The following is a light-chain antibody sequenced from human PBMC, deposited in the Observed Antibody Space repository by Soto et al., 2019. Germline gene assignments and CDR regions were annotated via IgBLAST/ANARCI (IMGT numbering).Light chain of an antibody. CDR3: SSYTSSSTLYV. V-gene: IGLV2-14*01. J-gene: IGLJ1*01. CDR1: SSDVGAYDY. CDR2: EVA. Sequence: QSALTQPPSASGSPGQSVTISCTGTSSDVGAYDYVSWYQQHPGKAPKLMIYEVAKRPSGVSNRFSGSKSGNTASLTISGLQAEDEADYYCSSYTSSSTLYVFGTGTKVTVL.